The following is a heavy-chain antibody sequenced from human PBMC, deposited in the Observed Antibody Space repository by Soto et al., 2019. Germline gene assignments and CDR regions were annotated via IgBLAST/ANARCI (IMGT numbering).Heavy chain of an antibody. D-gene: IGHD6-13*01. V-gene: IGHV1-69*06. CDR3: ARGTLLAAAYDAFDI. CDR2: IIPILGTA. Sequence: QVQLVQSGAEVKKPGSSVKVSCKASGGTFSSYAISWVRQPPGQGLEWMGGIIPILGTANYAQKFQARVTITADKPTSTAYMELSSLRSEDTAVYYCARGTLLAAAYDAFDIWGQGRMVTVSS. CDR1: GGTFSSYA. J-gene: IGHJ3*02.